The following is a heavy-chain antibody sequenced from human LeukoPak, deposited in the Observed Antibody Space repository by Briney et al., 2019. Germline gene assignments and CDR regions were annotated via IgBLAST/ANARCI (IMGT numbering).Heavy chain of an antibody. CDR1: GYTFTSYY. V-gene: IGHV1-46*01. Sequence: ASVTVSCKASGYTFTSYYMHWVRQAPGQGLEWMGIINPSGGSTSYAQKFQGRVTMTRDTSTSTVYMELSSLRSEDTAVYYCARAENWHIVVATAIQSTAFDIWGQGTMVTVSS. CDR2: INPSGGST. D-gene: IGHD2-21*02. J-gene: IGHJ3*02. CDR3: ARAENWHIVVATAIQSTAFDI.